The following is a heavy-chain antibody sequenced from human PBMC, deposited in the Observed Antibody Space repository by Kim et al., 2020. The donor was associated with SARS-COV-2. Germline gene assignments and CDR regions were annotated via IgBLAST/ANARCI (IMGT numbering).Heavy chain of an antibody. Sequence: ASVKVSCKVSGYTFNVYGISWVRQAPGQGLEWMGWINPKNGNKDYAQKLQDRVTLTTDTSTSTAYMELRNLRSDDTAVYYCARDQPGGWGFDYWGQGSLVTVSS. D-gene: IGHD3-16*01. CDR3: ARDQPGGWGFDY. V-gene: IGHV1-18*01. J-gene: IGHJ4*02. CDR2: INPKNGNK. CDR1: GYTFNVYG.